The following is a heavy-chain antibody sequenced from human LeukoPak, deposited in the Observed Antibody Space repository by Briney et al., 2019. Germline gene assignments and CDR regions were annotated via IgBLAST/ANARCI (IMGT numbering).Heavy chain of an antibody. CDR1: GGSISSSSYY. CDR3: ARDRRGYSYSDY. V-gene: IGHV4-39*07. D-gene: IGHD5-18*01. J-gene: IGHJ4*02. CDR2: IYYSGST. Sequence: SETLSLTCTVSGGSISSSSYYWGWIRQPPGKGLEWIGSIYYSGSTYYNPSPKSRVTISVDTSKNQFSLKLSSVTAADTAVYYCARDRRGYSYSDYWGQGTLVTVSS.